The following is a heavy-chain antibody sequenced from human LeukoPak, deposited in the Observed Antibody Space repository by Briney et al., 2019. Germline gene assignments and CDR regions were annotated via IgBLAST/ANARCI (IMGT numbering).Heavy chain of an antibody. CDR3: ARETPRRGETRDGYR. V-gene: IGHV3-7*01. J-gene: IGHJ4*02. CDR1: GFTFKKYW. D-gene: IGHD5-24*01. CDR2: IKEDGSET. Sequence: GESLRLSCAASGFTFKKYWMNWVRQVPGKGLECLANIKEDGSETYYADSVKGRFTISRDNPKNLLFLQINSLRVEDTAVYYCARETPRRGETRDGYRWGQGTVVTVSS.